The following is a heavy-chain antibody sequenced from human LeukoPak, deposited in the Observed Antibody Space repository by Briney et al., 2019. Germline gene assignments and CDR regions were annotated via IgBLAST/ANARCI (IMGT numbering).Heavy chain of an antibody. CDR2: ISYDGSNK. CDR1: GFTFSSYA. V-gene: IGHV3-30-3*01. CDR3: ARDDGSGYGYDY. Sequence: GGSLRLSCAASGFTFSSYAMHWVRQAPGKGLEWVAVISYDGSNKYYADSVKGRFTIPRDNSKNTLYLQMNSLRAEDTAVYYCARDDGSGYGYDYWGQGTLVTVSS. D-gene: IGHD5-12*01. J-gene: IGHJ4*02.